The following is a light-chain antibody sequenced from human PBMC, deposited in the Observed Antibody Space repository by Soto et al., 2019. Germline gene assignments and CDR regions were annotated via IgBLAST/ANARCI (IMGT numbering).Light chain of an antibody. CDR1: QGISSY. Sequence: DIQLTQSPSLLSASVGDRLTITCRASQGISSYLAWYQQKPGKAPKLLIYAASILQSGVPSRFSGSGSGTEFTLTISSLQPEDFATYYCQQVNSYPLTFGGGTKVEIK. J-gene: IGKJ4*01. CDR2: AAS. V-gene: IGKV1-9*01. CDR3: QQVNSYPLT.